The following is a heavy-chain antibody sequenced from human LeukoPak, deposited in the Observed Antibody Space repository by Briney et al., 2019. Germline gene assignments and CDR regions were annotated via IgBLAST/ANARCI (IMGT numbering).Heavy chain of an antibody. CDR3: ARLPGDLRAFDI. D-gene: IGHD3-10*01. Sequence: SETLSLTCTVSGGSISSYYWSWIRQPPGKGLEWIGYIYYSGSTNYNPSLKSRVTISVDTSKNQFSLKLSSVTAADTAVYYCARLPGDLRAFDIWGQGTMVTVSS. CDR1: GGSISSYY. CDR2: IYYSGST. J-gene: IGHJ3*02. V-gene: IGHV4-59*08.